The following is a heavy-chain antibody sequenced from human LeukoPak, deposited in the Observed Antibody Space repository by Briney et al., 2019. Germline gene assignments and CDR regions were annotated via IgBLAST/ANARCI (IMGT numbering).Heavy chain of an antibody. V-gene: IGHV4-4*07. Sequence: SETLSLTCTVSGGSISSYYWSWIRQPAGKGLEWIGRIYTSGSTNYNPSLKSRVTMSVDTSKNQFSLKLSSVTAADTAVYYCARIPRGYSSGWYFDYWGPGTLVTVSS. CDR2: IYTSGST. J-gene: IGHJ4*02. D-gene: IGHD6-19*01. CDR1: GGSISSYY. CDR3: ARIPRGYSSGWYFDY.